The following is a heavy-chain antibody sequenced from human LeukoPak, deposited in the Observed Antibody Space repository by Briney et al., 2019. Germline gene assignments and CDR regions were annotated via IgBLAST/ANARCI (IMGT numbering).Heavy chain of an antibody. J-gene: IGHJ5*02. CDR2: IYTSGST. Sequence: PSETLSLTCSVSGGSISSDNCSSIRQPARKGLEWIGRIYTSGSTNYNPSLKSRVTMSVDTSKNQFSLKLSSVTAADTAVYYCASSGYYNWFDPWGQGTLVTVSS. V-gene: IGHV4-4*07. CDR1: GGSISSDN. D-gene: IGHD3-22*01. CDR3: ASSGYYNWFDP.